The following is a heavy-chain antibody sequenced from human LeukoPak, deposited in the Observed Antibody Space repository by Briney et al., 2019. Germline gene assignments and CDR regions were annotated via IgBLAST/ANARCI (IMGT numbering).Heavy chain of an antibody. J-gene: IGHJ3*02. D-gene: IGHD2-15*01. CDR3: AKDLDGGSYDTTPAFDI. V-gene: IGHV3-11*05. CDR2: IGSSSSYT. CDR1: GFTFSDYY. Sequence: PGGSLRLSCAASGFTFSDYYMSWVRQAPGKGLEWVSYIGSSSSYTNYADSVKGRFTISRDNSKNTLYLQMNSLRAEDTAVYYCAKDLDGGSYDTTPAFDIWGQGTMVTVSS.